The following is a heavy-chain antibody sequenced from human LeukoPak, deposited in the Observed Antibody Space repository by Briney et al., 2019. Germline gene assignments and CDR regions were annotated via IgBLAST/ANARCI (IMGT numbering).Heavy chain of an antibody. V-gene: IGHV4-38-2*01. D-gene: IGHD2-15*01. Sequence: SETLSLTCAVSGYSISSGYYWGWIRQPPGKGLEWIGSTYHSGSTYYNPSLKSRVTISVDTSKNQFSLKLSSVTAADTAVYYCARGSARGWWYIDYWGQGTLVTVSS. CDR1: GYSISSGYY. CDR2: TYHSGST. J-gene: IGHJ4*02. CDR3: ARGSARGWWYIDY.